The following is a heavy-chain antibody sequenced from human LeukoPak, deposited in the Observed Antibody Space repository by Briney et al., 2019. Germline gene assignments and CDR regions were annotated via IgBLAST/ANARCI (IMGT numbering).Heavy chain of an antibody. D-gene: IGHD2-2*01. J-gene: IGHJ6*03. CDR1: GYTFTSYA. V-gene: IGHV7-4-1*02. CDR3: ARDATRGRRNLYCSSTSCYDRYYYYYIDV. CDR2: INTNTGNP. Sequence: ASVKVSCKASGYTFTSYAMNWVRQAPGQGLEWMGWINTNTGNPTHAQGFTGRFVFSLDTSVSTAYLQISSLKAEDTAVYYCARDATRGRRNLYCSSTSCYDRYYYYYIDVWGKGTTVTISS.